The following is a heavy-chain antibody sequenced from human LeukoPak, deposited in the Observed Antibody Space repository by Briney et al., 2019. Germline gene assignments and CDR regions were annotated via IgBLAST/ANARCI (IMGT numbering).Heavy chain of an antibody. CDR3: ARVSGGSGSYANWFDP. Sequence: ASVNVSCKASGYTFTSYGISWVRQAPGQGLEWMGWISAYNGNTNYAQKLQGRVTMTTDTSTSTAYMELRSLRSDDTAVYYCARVSGGSGSYANWFDPWGQGTLVTVSS. CDR1: GYTFTSYG. J-gene: IGHJ5*02. D-gene: IGHD3-10*01. V-gene: IGHV1-18*01. CDR2: ISAYNGNT.